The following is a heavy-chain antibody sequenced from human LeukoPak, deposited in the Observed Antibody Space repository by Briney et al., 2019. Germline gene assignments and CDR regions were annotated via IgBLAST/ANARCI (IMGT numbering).Heavy chain of an antibody. V-gene: IGHV4-34*01. CDR2: INHSGST. D-gene: IGHD3-22*01. J-gene: IGHJ4*02. Sequence: SETLSLTCAVYGGSFSGYYWSWIRQPPGKGLEWIGEINHSGSTNYNPSLKSRVTISVDTSKNQFSLKLSSVTAADTAVYYCARDLRPYYYDSSGYGYWGQGTLVTVSS. CDR3: ARDLRPYYYDSSGYGY. CDR1: GGSFSGYY.